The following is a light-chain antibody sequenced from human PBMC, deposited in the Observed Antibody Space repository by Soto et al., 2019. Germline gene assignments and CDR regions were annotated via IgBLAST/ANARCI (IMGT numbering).Light chain of an antibody. Sequence: QSALTQPRSVSGSPGQSVTISCTGTSSDVGGYNYVSWYQQYSGKAPKVMIYDVSKRPSGVPDRFSGSKSGNTASLTISGLQAEDEADYYCSSYTSSSTLVFGGGTKVTVL. CDR1: SSDVGGYNY. V-gene: IGLV2-11*01. CDR2: DVS. CDR3: SSYTSSSTLV. J-gene: IGLJ3*02.